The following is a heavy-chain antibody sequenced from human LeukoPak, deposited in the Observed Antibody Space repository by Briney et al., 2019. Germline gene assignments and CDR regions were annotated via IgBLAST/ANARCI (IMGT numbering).Heavy chain of an antibody. V-gene: IGHV1-69*05. D-gene: IGHD3-10*01. CDR3: LDY. J-gene: IGHJ4*02. CDR1: GGTFSSYT. Sequence: SVKVSCTASGGTFSSYTITWVRQAPGQGLEWMGGIIPMFGTANYAQKFKGRVTVSTDESTKDTAVYYCARVVSYGSGSYNLDYWGQGTLVTVSS. CDR2: IIPMFGTA.